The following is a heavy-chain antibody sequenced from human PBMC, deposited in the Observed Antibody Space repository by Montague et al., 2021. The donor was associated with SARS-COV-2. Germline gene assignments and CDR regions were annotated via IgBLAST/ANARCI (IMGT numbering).Heavy chain of an antibody. CDR3: ARDRPESWRISPGLAGLFATVVHSASGMDV. CDR1: GGSISGYY. V-gene: IGHV4-59*12. D-gene: IGHD3-10*02. CDR2: IFYNGDT. J-gene: IGHJ6*02. Sequence: SETLSLTCTVSGGSISGYYWTWIRQPPGKGLEWIGYIFYNGDTNYNPSLKSRVSISVDTSKNQFSLKLIAVTAADTAVYFCARDRPESWRISPGLAGLFATVVHSASGMDVWGQGTTVTVS.